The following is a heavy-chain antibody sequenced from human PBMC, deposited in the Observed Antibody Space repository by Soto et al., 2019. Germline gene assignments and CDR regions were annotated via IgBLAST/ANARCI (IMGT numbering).Heavy chain of an antibody. D-gene: IGHD6-13*01. CDR3: ARDRVAATEYFQH. CDR2: ISSSSSYI. CDR1: GFTFSSYS. Sequence: GGSLRLSCAASGFTFSSYSMNWVRQAPGKGLEWVSSISSSSSYIYYADSVKGRFTISRDNAKNSLYLQMNSLRAEDTAVYYCARDRVAATEYFQHWGQGTLVTVSS. J-gene: IGHJ1*01. V-gene: IGHV3-21*01.